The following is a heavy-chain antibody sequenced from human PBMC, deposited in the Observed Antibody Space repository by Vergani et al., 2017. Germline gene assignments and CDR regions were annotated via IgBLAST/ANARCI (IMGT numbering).Heavy chain of an antibody. CDR2: IYYSGST. V-gene: IGHV4-39*01. D-gene: IGHD2-2*01. CDR3: ARPKGYQLLHVAFDI. CDR1: VGSLSSSSYY. J-gene: IGHJ3*02. Sequence: QLQLQESGPGLVKPSETLSLTCTVSVGSLSSSSYYWGWIRQPPGKGLEWIGSIYYSGSTYYNPSLKSRVTISVDTSKNQFSLKLSSVTAADTAVYYCARPKGYQLLHVAFDIWGQGTMVTVSS.